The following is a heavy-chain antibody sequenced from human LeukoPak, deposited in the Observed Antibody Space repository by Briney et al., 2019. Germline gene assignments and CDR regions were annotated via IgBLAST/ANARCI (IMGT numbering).Heavy chain of an antibody. Sequence: SVKVSCKASGGIFSSSTINWVRQAPGQGLEWMGGISPIFETANYAQKFQGRVTITADKSTSTAYMELSSLRSEDTAVYYCARDQRYSSYTDSFDIWGQGTMLTVSS. CDR2: ISPIFETA. D-gene: IGHD2-2*02. CDR3: ARDQRYSSYTDSFDI. V-gene: IGHV1-69*06. CDR1: GGIFSSST. J-gene: IGHJ3*02.